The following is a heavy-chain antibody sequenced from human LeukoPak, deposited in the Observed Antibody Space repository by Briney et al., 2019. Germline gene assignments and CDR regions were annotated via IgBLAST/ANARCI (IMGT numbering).Heavy chain of an antibody. CDR3: AQAEKRESGHRFQY. Sequence: GGSLRLSCAASGFTFSSSAMSWVRQVPGKGLEWVSGISASGGSTYYADSVRGRFTISRDNSKNTLYLEMNSLRADDTAVYYCAQAEKRESGHRFQYWGQGILVTVSS. D-gene: IGHD3-3*01. V-gene: IGHV3-23*01. CDR2: ISASGGST. J-gene: IGHJ1*01. CDR1: GFTFSSSA.